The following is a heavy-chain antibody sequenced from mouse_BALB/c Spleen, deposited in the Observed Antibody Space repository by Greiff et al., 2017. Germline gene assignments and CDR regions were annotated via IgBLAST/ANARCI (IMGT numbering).Heavy chain of an antibody. D-gene: IGHD1-1*02. V-gene: IGHV1-80*01. CDR3: ARSGGNYAMDY. CDR2: IYPGDGDT. J-gene: IGHJ4*01. CDR1: GYAFSSYW. Sequence: VQLQQSGAELVRPGSSVKISCKASGYAFSSYWMNWVKQRPGQGLEWIGQIYPGDGDTNYNGKFKGKATLTADKSSSTAYMQLSSLTSEDSAVYFCARSGGNYAMDYWGQGTSVTVSS.